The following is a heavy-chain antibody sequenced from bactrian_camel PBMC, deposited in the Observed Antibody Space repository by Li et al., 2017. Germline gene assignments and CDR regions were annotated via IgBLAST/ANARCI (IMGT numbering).Heavy chain of an antibody. V-gene: IGHV3S55*01. J-gene: IGHJ4*01. D-gene: IGHD6*01. CDR1: EYTFDEAD. Sequence: VQLVESGGGSVQAGGSPRLPCTASEYTFDEADMGWYRQAPGNECELVATISSDGDTYYADAVKGRFSISRDDAKQTLYPQMNGLKPEDIGMYYCATDTCLDTWYQGPHDKKQYHYWGQGTQVTVS. CDR2: ISSDGDT. CDR3: ATDTCLDTWYQGPHDKKQYHY.